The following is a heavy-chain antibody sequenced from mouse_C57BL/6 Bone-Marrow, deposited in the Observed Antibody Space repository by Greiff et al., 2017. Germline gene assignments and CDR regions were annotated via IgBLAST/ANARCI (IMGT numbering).Heavy chain of an antibody. J-gene: IGHJ2*01. CDR3: ARFSNYVLFDY. D-gene: IGHD2-5*01. V-gene: IGHV1-82*01. CDR1: GYAFSSSW. CDR2: IYPGDGDT. Sequence: QVQLQQSGPELVKPGASVKISCKASGYAFSSSWMNWVKQRPGKGLEWIGRIYPGDGDTNYNGKFKGKATLTADKSSSTAYMQLSSLTSEDSAVYFCARFSNYVLFDYWGQGTTLTVSS.